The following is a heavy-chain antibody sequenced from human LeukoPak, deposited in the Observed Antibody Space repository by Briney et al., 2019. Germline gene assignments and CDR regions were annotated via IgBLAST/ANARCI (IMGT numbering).Heavy chain of an antibody. D-gene: IGHD3-10*01. CDR2: IYYSGST. CDR3: ARDPSLVRVGDAFDI. J-gene: IGHJ3*02. Sequence: SETLSLTCTVSGGSISSSSYYWGWIRQPPGKGLEWIGSIYYSGSTYYNPSLKSRVTISVDTSKNQFSLKLSSVTAADTAVYYCARDPSLVRVGDAFDIWGQGTMVTVSS. CDR1: GGSISSSSYY. V-gene: IGHV4-39*07.